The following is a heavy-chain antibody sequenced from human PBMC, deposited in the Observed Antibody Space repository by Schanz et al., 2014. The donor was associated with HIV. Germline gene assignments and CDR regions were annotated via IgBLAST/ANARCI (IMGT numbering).Heavy chain of an antibody. D-gene: IGHD6-6*01. V-gene: IGHV1-2*02. CDR3: AREGTAARQFYYYGMDV. J-gene: IGHJ6*02. Sequence: QVQLMQSGAEVKEPGASVKVSCKASGYTFSGHSLHWVRQAPGQGLEWMGWINPNSGGTNYAQKFQGRVTISRDTSISTAYMEVSRLRSDDTAVYYCAREGTAARQFYYYGMDVWGQGTTVTVSS. CDR1: GYTFSGHS. CDR2: INPNSGGT.